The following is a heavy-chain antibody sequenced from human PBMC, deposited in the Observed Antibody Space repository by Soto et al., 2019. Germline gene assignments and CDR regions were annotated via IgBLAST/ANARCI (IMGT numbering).Heavy chain of an antibody. CDR3: ASQDIVVVPAAMAYYYYGMDV. V-gene: IGHV1-69*01. D-gene: IGHD2-2*01. CDR2: IVPIFGTA. CDR1: GGTLSSYA. J-gene: IGHJ6*02. Sequence: QVQLVQSGAEVKKPGSSVKVSCKASGGTLSSYAISWVRQAPGQGLEWMGGIVPIFGTANYAQKFQGRVTITADESTSTAYMELSSLRSEDTAVYYCASQDIVVVPAAMAYYYYGMDVWGQGTTVTVSS.